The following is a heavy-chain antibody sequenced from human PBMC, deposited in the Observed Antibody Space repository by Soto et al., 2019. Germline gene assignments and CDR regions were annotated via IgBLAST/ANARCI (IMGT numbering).Heavy chain of an antibody. D-gene: IGHD2-2*01. CDR2: TSFDGSHK. V-gene: IGHV3-30*18. CDR3: AKDGAPRYCGRSTCHPAGAY. CDR1: GFTFSNYG. Sequence: QVLLVESGGGVVQPGRSLSLSCAGSGFTFSNYGLHWVRQAPGKGLEWVSFTSFDGSHKYYADSVKGRFTISRDNSNNMLYLQIDSLRAEDTAFYYCAKDGAPRYCGRSTCHPAGAYWGQGTLVTVSS. J-gene: IGHJ4*02.